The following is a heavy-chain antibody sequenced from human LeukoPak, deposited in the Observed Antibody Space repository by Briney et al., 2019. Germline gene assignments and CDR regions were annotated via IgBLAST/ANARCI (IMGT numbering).Heavy chain of an antibody. CDR1: GYTFTSYG. D-gene: IGHD1-26*01. V-gene: IGHV1-18*01. J-gene: IGHJ6*03. Sequence: GASVKVSCKASGYTFTSYGVSWVRRAPGQGLEWMGWISAYNGNTNYAQKLQGRVTMTTDTSTSTAYIELRSLRSDDTAVYYRARIVGSYYIRERHMDVWGKGATVTVSS. CDR2: ISAYNGNT. CDR3: ARIVGSYYIRERHMDV.